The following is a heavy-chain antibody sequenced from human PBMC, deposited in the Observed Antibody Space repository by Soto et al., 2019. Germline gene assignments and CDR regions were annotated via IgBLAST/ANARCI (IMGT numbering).Heavy chain of an antibody. J-gene: IGHJ4*02. V-gene: IGHV3-66*01. CDR3: AGDRHWNEQWLAREF. CDR2: IYSGDTA. CDR1: GFTFSDYY. Sequence: PGGSLSLSCAASGFTFSDYYMTWIRQAPGKGLEWVSVIYSGDTAYYADSVKGRLTISRDNSKNTLYLQMNSMRREDTAVYYYAGDRHWNEQWLAREFWVQGTLVPVSS. D-gene: IGHD6-19*01.